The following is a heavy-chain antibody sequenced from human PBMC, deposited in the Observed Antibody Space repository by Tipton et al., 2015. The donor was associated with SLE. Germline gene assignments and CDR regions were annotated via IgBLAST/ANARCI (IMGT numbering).Heavy chain of an antibody. CDR2: INSDGSST. D-gene: IGHD3-22*01. CDR1: GFTFSSYW. V-gene: IGHV3-74*01. Sequence: GSLRLSCAASGFTFSSYWMHWVRQAPGKGLVWVSRINSDGSSTSYADSVKGRFTISRDNAKNTLYLQMNSLRAEDTAVYYCARGDDSSGYDAFDIWGQGTMVTVSS. J-gene: IGHJ3*02. CDR3: ARGDDSSGYDAFDI.